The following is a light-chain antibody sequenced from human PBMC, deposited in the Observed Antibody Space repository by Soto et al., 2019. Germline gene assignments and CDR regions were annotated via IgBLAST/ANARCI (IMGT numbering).Light chain of an antibody. CDR2: GAS. CDR1: QTVSNY. J-gene: IGKJ3*01. Sequence: EIVLTQSPATLSLSPGERATLSCRASQTVSNYLAWYQQKPGQAPRLLIYGASNRATGVPARFSGRGSGTDFTLSNTSLEPEDFAVYYCQQRRNWPPIFTVGPGTKVDVK. CDR3: QQRRNWPPIFT. V-gene: IGKV3-11*01.